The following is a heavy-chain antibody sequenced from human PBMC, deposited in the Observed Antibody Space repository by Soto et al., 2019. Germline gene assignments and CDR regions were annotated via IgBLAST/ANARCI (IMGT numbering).Heavy chain of an antibody. J-gene: IGHJ4*02. CDR1: GFTFRSYA. D-gene: IGHD6-6*01. CDR2: ISFDGSNE. CDR3: ARRGDRVSSSSQGDFDY. V-gene: IGHV3-30-3*01. Sequence: PGGSLRLSCSASGFTFRSYAIHWVRQAPGKGLEWVSAISFDGSNEYYADSVKGRFTISRDNSKNTLHLQMNSLRAEDTAVYYCARRGDRVSSSSQGDFDYWGQGTLVTVSS.